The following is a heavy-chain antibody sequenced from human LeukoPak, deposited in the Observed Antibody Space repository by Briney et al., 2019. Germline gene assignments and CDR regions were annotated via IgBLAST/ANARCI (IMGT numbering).Heavy chain of an antibody. V-gene: IGHV4-59*01. Sequence: SETLSLTCTVSGGSISSYYWSWIRQPPGKGLEWIGYIYYSGSTDYNPSLKSRVTISVDTSKNQFSLKLSSVTAADTAVYYCARSPPAYYDILTGYYAARWYFDYWGQGTLVTVSS. CDR3: ARSPPAYYDILTGYYAARWYFDY. CDR1: GGSISSYY. J-gene: IGHJ4*02. D-gene: IGHD3-9*01. CDR2: IYYSGST.